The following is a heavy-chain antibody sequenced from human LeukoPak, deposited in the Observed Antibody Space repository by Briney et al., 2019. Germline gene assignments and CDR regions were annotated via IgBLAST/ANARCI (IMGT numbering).Heavy chain of an antibody. CDR2: IYYSGST. Sequence: SETLSLTCTVSGGSISSYYWSWIRQPPGKGLEWIGYIYYSGSTNYNPSLKSRVTISVDTSKNQFSLKLSSVTAADTAVYYCAREGGGYDSSGSFDYWGQGTLVTVSS. D-gene: IGHD3-22*01. CDR3: AREGGGYDSSGSFDY. J-gene: IGHJ4*02. CDR1: GGSISSYY. V-gene: IGHV4-59*01.